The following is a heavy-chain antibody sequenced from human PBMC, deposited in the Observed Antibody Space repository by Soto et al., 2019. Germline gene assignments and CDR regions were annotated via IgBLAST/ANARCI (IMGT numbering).Heavy chain of an antibody. CDR2: ISGGGDTT. V-gene: IGHV3-23*01. CDR3: AKGRGGSGSLTPRVDF. D-gene: IGHD3-10*01. CDR1: GFTFNNYA. J-gene: IGHJ4*02. Sequence: EVQLLESGGGLVQPGGSLRLSCAASGFTFNNYAMSWVRQAPGKGLEWVSAISGGGDTTSYADSVKGRFTVSRDGSKHTLYVQMNSLRAEDTAVYYCAKGRGGSGSLTPRVDFWGQGTLVTVSS.